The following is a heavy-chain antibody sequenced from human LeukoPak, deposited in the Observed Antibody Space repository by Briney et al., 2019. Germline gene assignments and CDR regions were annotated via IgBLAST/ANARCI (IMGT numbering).Heavy chain of an antibody. D-gene: IGHD4-23*01. CDR1: GGTFSSYA. CDR3: ASSGGNSAKPYYYYYYMDV. J-gene: IGHJ6*03. V-gene: IGHV1-69*05. Sequence: ASVKVSCKASGGTFSSYAISWVRQAPGQGLEWMGGIIPIFGTANYAQKFQGRVTITTDESTSTAYMELSSLRSEDTAVYYCASSGGNSAKPYYYYYYMDVWGKGTTVTVSS. CDR2: IIPIFGTA.